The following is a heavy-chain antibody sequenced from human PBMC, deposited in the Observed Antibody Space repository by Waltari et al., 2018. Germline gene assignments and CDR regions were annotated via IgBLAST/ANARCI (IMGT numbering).Heavy chain of an antibody. D-gene: IGHD6-6*01. V-gene: IGHV5-51*01. J-gene: IGHJ5*02. CDR3: ARHSGPSSSSRVLNWFDP. Sequence: EVQLVQSGAEVKKPSESLTISCKGSGYSFSSHWIAWVRQMPGKDLEWMGIIYPADSDTKYIPSFQGQVTISVDLSITTAYLQWSSLKVSDTAMYYCARHSGPSSSSRVLNWFDPWGQGTLVTVSS. CDR1: GYSFSSHW. CDR2: IYPADSDT.